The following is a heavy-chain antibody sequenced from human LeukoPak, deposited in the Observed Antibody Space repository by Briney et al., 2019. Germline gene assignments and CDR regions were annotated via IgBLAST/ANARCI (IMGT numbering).Heavy chain of an antibody. J-gene: IGHJ4*02. CDR1: GGPISSGAYS. CDR3: ASHSGGYAY. V-gene: IGHV4-30-4*07. Sequence: SETLSLTCAVSGGPISSGAYSWSWIRQPPRKGLEWIGYVYYSGGTYYNPSLKSRVTISVDTSKNQFSLKLSSVTAADTAVYYCASHSGGYAYWGQGTLVTVSS. CDR2: VYYSGGT. D-gene: IGHD5-12*01.